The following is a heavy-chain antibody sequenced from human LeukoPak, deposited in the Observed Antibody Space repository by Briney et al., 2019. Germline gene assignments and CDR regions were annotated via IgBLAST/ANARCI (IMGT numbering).Heavy chain of an antibody. Sequence: GGSLRLSCATSGFAFDDHTMHWVRQLPGKGLEWLCLISWEGSTTYYADSVKDRFTISRDTSKNSLNLQMNSLRTGDTALYYCAKARSSSWSYLESWGQGTLVTVSS. J-gene: IGHJ4*02. V-gene: IGHV3-43*01. D-gene: IGHD6-13*01. CDR3: AKARSSSWSYLES. CDR1: GFAFDDHT. CDR2: ISWEGSTT.